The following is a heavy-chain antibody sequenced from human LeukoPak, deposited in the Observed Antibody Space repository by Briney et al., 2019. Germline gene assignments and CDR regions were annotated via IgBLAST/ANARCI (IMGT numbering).Heavy chain of an antibody. CDR2: IKSKTDGGTT. Sequence: GGSLRLSCAASGFTFSNAWMNWVRQAPGKGLEWVGRIKSKTDGGTTDCAAPVKGRFTISRDDSKNTLYLQMNSLKTEDTAVYYCITESGSSPFDYWGQGTLVTVSS. CDR1: GFTFSNAW. CDR3: ITESGSSPFDY. J-gene: IGHJ4*02. D-gene: IGHD3-10*01. V-gene: IGHV3-15*01.